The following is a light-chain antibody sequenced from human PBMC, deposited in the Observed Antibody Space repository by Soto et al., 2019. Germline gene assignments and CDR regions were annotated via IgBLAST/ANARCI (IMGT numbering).Light chain of an antibody. J-gene: IGKJ4*01. CDR2: AAS. CDR1: QSVGSA. CDR3: QQYRNWPPLT. V-gene: IGKV3-15*01. Sequence: EIVMTQSPATLSVSPGETATLSCRASQSVGSAVAWYQHKPGQSPRLLIVAASIRAPGVPGRFSGGGSGSECTFTVSSLQSEDFAVYYWQQYRNWPPLTFGGGTTVEIK.